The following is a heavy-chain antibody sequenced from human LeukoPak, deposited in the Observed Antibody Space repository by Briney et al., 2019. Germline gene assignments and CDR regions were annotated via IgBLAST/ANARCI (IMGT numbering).Heavy chain of an antibody. V-gene: IGHV3-9*01. CDR3: AKVDSSGPFDY. J-gene: IGHJ4*02. Sequence: PGGSLRLSCAASGFTFDDYAMHWVRQAPGKGLEWVSGISWNSGSIGYADSVKGRFTISRDNAKNSLYLQMNSLRAEDTALYYCAKVDSSGPFDYWGQGTLVTVSS. D-gene: IGHD3-22*01. CDR1: GFTFDDYA. CDR2: ISWNSGSI.